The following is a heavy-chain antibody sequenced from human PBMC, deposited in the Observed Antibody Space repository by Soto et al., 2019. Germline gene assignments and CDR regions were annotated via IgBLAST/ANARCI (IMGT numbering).Heavy chain of an antibody. V-gene: IGHV4-31*03. Sequence: SETLSLTCTVSGGSISSGGYSWSWIRQHPGKGLEWIGYIYYSGSTYYNPSLKSRVTISVDTSKNQFSLKLSSVTAADTAVYYCAREAAGILNWFDPWGQGTLVTVSS. J-gene: IGHJ5*02. CDR2: IYYSGST. CDR3: AREAAGILNWFDP. D-gene: IGHD6-25*01. CDR1: GGSISSGGYS.